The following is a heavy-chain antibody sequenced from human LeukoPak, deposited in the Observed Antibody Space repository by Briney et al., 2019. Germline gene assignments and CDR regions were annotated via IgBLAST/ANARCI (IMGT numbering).Heavy chain of an antibody. CDR1: GFTFRNYW. CDR2: KKPDGSAE. V-gene: IGHV3-7*01. CDR3: ARDGGLNPNFHY. D-gene: IGHD2-15*01. J-gene: IGHJ4*02. Sequence: GGSLRLSCAASGFTFRNYWMGWVRQAPGKGLEWVANKKPDGSAENYADSVRGRFTTSRDNANNLLYLQVNRLRAEDTAVYYCARDGGLNPNFHYWRQGTLVSVSS.